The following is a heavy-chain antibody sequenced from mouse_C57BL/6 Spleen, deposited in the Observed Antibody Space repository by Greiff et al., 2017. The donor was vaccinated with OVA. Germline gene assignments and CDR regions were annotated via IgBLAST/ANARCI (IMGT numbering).Heavy chain of an antibody. V-gene: IGHV1-55*01. CDR1: GYTFTSYW. Sequence: VQLQQPGAELVKPGASVKMSCKASGYTFTSYWITWVKQRPGQGLEWIGDIYPGSGSTNYNEKFKSKATLTVDTSSSTAYMQLSSLTSEDSAVYYCARRAENGSSAAGFAYWGQGTLVTVSA. D-gene: IGHD1-1*01. CDR3: ARRAENGSSAAGFAY. J-gene: IGHJ3*01. CDR2: IYPGSGST.